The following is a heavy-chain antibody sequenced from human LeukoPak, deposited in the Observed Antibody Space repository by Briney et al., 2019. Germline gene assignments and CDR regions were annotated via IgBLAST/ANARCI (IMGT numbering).Heavy chain of an antibody. D-gene: IGHD3-22*01. J-gene: IGHJ4*02. V-gene: IGHV3-11*04. CDR3: ARDSYDTSLFDS. CDR2: ISRSGSPI. CDR1: GYSISSGYY. Sequence: LSLTCTVSGYSISSGYYWGWIRQPPGKGLEWVSYISRSGSPIYYADSVKGRFIISRDNAKNSLYLQMNSLRAEGTAIYYRARDSYDTSLFDSWGQGTLVTVSS.